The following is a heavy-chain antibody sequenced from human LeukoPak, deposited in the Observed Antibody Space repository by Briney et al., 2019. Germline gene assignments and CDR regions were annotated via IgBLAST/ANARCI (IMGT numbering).Heavy chain of an antibody. CDR1: GGSISSGSYY. V-gene: IGHV4-61*02. D-gene: IGHD6-13*01. J-gene: IGHJ6*03. Sequence: SETLSLTCTVSGGSISSGSYYWSWIRQPAGKGLEWIGRVYTSGSTNYNPSLKSRVTISVDTSKSQFSLKLSSVIAADTAVYYCARCFSNNWFGRYDYYMDVWGKGTTVTVSS. CDR2: VYTSGST. CDR3: ARCFSNNWFGRYDYYMDV.